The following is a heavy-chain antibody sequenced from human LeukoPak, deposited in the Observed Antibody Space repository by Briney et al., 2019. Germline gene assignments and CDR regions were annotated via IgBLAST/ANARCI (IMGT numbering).Heavy chain of an antibody. D-gene: IGHD2-15*01. CDR3: AKDYASGDIVVVVAAFDYFDY. Sequence: TYYADSVKGRFTISRDNSKNTLYLQMNSLRAEDTAVYYCAKDYASGDIVVVVAAFDYFDYWGQGTLVTVSS. CDR2: T. J-gene: IGHJ4*02. V-gene: IGHV3-23*01.